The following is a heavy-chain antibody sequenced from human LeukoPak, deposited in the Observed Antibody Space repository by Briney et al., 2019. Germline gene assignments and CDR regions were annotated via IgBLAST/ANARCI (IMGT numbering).Heavy chain of an antibody. Sequence: ASVKVSCKASGYTFTSYYIHWVRQAPGQGLEWMGIINPSGGTTTYTQKFQGRVTMTRDTSTSTVYMELSSLRSEDTAVYYYARGTNYGDSDYWGQGTLVTVSS. CDR1: GYTFTSYY. J-gene: IGHJ4*02. CDR2: INPSGGTT. D-gene: IGHD4/OR15-4a*01. CDR3: ARGTNYGDSDY. V-gene: IGHV1-46*01.